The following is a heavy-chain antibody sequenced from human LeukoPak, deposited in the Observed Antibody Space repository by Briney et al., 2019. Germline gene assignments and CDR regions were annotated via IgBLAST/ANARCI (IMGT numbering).Heavy chain of an antibody. Sequence: ASVKVSCKASGYTFTSYGISWVRQAPGQGLEWMGWISAYNGNTNYAQKLQGRVTMTTDTSTSTAYMELRSLRSDDTAVYYCARQGFGWESYYYDYMDVWGKGTTVTVSS. V-gene: IGHV1-18*01. CDR1: GYTFTSYG. D-gene: IGHD1-26*01. CDR3: ARQGFGWESYYYDYMDV. CDR2: ISAYNGNT. J-gene: IGHJ6*03.